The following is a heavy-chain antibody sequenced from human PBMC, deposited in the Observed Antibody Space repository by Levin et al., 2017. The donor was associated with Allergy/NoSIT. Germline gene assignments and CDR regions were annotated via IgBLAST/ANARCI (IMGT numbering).Heavy chain of an antibody. J-gene: IGHJ4*02. Sequence: LRLSCTVSGGSISSGGYYWSWIRQHPGKGLEWIGYIYYSGSTYYNPSLKSRVTISVDTSKNQFSLKLSSVTAADTAVYYCARVDREVRGVVGWGQGTLVTVSS. CDR3: ARVDREVRGVVG. CDR1: GGSISSGGYY. CDR2: IYYSGST. V-gene: IGHV4-31*03. D-gene: IGHD3-10*01.